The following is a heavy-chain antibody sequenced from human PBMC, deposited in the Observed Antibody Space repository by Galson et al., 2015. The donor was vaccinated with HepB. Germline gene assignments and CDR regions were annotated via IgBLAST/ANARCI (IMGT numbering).Heavy chain of an antibody. V-gene: IGHV3-11*06. J-gene: IGHJ4*02. CDR2: ISASTIYT. Sequence: SLRLSCAASGFTFSVYYMSWIRQAPGKGLEWLSYISASTIYTNYADSVKGRFTVSRDNAKNSLNLQMNSLRAEDTAVYYCARVADADYGDHTHFDSRGQGTLVTVSS. CDR1: GFTFSVYY. CDR3: ARVADADYGDHTHFDS. D-gene: IGHD4-17*01.